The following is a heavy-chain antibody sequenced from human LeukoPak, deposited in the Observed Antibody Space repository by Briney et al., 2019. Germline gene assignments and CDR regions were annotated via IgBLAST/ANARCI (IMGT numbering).Heavy chain of an antibody. CDR3: AKVQNYYDSSGYTDQSDY. Sequence: PGGSLRLSCAASGFTFSSYGMHWVRQAPGKGLEWVAFIRYDGSNKYYADSVKGRFTISRDNSKNTLYLQMNSLRAEDTAVYYCAKVQNYYDSSGYTDQSDYWGQGTLVTVSS. CDR2: IRYDGSNK. J-gene: IGHJ4*02. V-gene: IGHV3-30*02. CDR1: GFTFSSYG. D-gene: IGHD3-22*01.